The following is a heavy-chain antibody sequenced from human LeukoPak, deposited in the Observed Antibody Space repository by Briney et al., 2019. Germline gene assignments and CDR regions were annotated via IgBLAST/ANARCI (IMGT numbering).Heavy chain of an antibody. D-gene: IGHD5-24*01. CDR3: ARARMATTPFDY. J-gene: IGHJ4*02. Sequence: SETLSLTCTVSGGSISSGGYYWSWIRQPPGKGLEWIGYIYYSGSTYYNPSLKSRLTISVDTSKNQFYLRLSSVTAADTAVYYCARARMATTPFDYWGQGTLVTVSS. CDR2: IYYSGST. V-gene: IGHV4-30-4*08. CDR1: GGSISSGGYY.